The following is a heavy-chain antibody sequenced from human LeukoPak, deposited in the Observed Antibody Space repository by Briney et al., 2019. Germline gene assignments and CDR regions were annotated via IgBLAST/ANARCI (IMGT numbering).Heavy chain of an antibody. CDR1: GFSFSTYA. CDR2: ISGSGKT. V-gene: IGHV3-23*01. CDR3: AKERDAKGYFDY. J-gene: IGHJ4*02. Sequence: GGSLRLSCAASGFSFSTYAMSWVRQAPGQGLEWVSAISGSGKTYYPDSVKGRFTISRGNSKNTLFLLMNGLRAEDTAVYYCAKERDAKGYFDYWGQGTLVTVSS.